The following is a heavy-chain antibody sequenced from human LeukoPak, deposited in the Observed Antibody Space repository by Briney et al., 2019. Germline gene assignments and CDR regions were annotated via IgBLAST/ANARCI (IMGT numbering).Heavy chain of an antibody. CDR3: ARDSGSYYRGWFDP. CDR2: ISSTSSYI. Sequence: TPGGSLRLSCAASGSTVSSNYMSWVRQAPGKGLEWVSSISSTSSYIYYADSVKGRFTISRDNAKNSLYLQMNSLRAEDTAVYYCARDSGSYYRGWFDPWGQGTLVTVSS. CDR1: GSTVSSNY. V-gene: IGHV3-21*01. J-gene: IGHJ5*02. D-gene: IGHD1-26*01.